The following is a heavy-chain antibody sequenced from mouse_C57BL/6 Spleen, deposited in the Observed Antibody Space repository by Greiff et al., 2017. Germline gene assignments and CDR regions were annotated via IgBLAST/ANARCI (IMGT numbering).Heavy chain of an antibody. CDR1: GFTFSDYG. D-gene: IGHD1-1*01. CDR2: ISSGRSTI. CDR3: ARERYYGSSYVSFAY. V-gene: IGHV5-17*01. Sequence: EVQGVESGGGLVKPGGSLKLSCAASGFTFSDYGMHWVRQAPEKGLEWVAYISSGRSTIYYADTVKGRFTISRDNAQNTLFMQMTGLRSDDTAMYYCARERYYGSSYVSFAYWGQGTLVTVSA. J-gene: IGHJ3*01.